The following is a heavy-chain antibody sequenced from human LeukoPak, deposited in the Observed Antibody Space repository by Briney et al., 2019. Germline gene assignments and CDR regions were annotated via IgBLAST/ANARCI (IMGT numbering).Heavy chain of an antibody. CDR2: IYYSGST. CDR1: GGSISSGDYY. Sequence: PSETLSLTCTVSGGSISSGDYYWSWIRQPPGKGLEWIGCIYYSGSTYYNPSLKSRVTISVDTSKNQFSLKLSSVTAADTAVYYCARTQGNDAFDIWGQGTMVTVSS. V-gene: IGHV4-30-4*08. CDR3: ARTQGNDAFDI. D-gene: IGHD1-1*01. J-gene: IGHJ3*02.